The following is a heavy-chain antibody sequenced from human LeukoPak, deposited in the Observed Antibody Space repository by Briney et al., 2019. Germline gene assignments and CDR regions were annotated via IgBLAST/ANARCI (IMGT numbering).Heavy chain of an antibody. CDR1: GFTFSDYY. D-gene: IGHD3-10*01. V-gene: IGHV3-11*04. CDR3: ARDPYYYASDC. J-gene: IGHJ4*02. CDR2: ISSEGITI. Sequence: KPGGSLRLSCAASGFTFSDYYMTWIRQAPGKGLEWVSYISSEGITIHYADSVKGRFTVSRDNAKNSVYLQMNSLRAEDTAVYYCARDPYYYASDCWGQGVLVTVSS.